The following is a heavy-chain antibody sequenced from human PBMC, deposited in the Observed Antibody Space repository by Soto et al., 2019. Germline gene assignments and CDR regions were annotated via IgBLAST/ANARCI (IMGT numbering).Heavy chain of an antibody. D-gene: IGHD2-8*01. V-gene: IGHV4-39*01. J-gene: IGHJ4*02. CDR1: RAYIPTIVYY. CDR2: VYWTGST. Sequence: LSLTSSLARAYIPTIVYYSGWLRQPPGKGLQWIGNVYWTGSTFSHPSLTSRVFISVDTSKNEFSLRLTSVTAADTAVYYCARSHYTYGLLIDYWGPGTLVT. CDR3: ARSHYTYGLLIDY.